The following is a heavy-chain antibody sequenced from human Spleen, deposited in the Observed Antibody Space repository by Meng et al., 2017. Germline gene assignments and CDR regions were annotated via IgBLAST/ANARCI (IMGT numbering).Heavy chain of an antibody. CDR2: IRSKAYGGTT. CDR3: SRTEGYGSGSYAYYGMDV. Sequence: GESLKISCTGSGFIFGDYAMNWVRQAPGKGLEWVALIRSKAYGGTTEYAASVKGRFTISRDDSKSIAHLQINSLKIEDTAVYYCSRTEGYGSGSYAYYGMDVWGQGTTVTVSS. V-gene: IGHV3-49*04. D-gene: IGHD3-10*01. J-gene: IGHJ6*02. CDR1: GFIFGDYA.